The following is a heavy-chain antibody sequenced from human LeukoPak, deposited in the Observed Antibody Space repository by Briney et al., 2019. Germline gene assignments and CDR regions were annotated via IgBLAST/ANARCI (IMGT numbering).Heavy chain of an antibody. CDR3: ARGMPTRTFDL. CDR1: GFTFSIYQ. J-gene: IGHJ4*02. D-gene: IGHD1-14*01. Sequence: PGGSLRLSCVASGFTFSIYQMNWVRQAPGKGPEWLSYISSRSDDIYYAESLKGRFAISRDNAKNSLFLQMDNLRDEDTGIYFCARGMPTRTFDLWGQGTLVTVSS. V-gene: IGHV3-21*04. CDR2: ISSRSDDI.